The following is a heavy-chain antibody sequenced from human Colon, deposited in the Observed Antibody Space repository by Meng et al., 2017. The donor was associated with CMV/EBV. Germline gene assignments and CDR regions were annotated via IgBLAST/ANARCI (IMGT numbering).Heavy chain of an antibody. CDR2: VFGDHNT. V-gene: IGHV3-53*01. Sequence: GGSLRLSCAASGFRVSIDYMSWVRQAPGQGLEWVATVFGDHNTYYADSVKGRFTISRDDPKNTVSLEMNSLRAEDTAMYYCARKASHFYYGMDVWGQGTTVTVSS. CDR1: GFRVSIDY. CDR3: ARKASHFYYGMDV. J-gene: IGHJ6*02.